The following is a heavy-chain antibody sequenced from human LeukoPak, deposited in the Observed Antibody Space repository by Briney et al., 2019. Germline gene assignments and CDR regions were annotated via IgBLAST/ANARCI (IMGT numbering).Heavy chain of an antibody. V-gene: IGHV1-69*13. Sequence: ASVKVSCKASGGTFSSAHINWVRQAPGQGLEWMGGIIPILGTPNYPQKFQARVSITADESTTTAYMELRSLTSDDTGVYFCAREMISGSYLETDAFDIWGQGTMVTVSS. CDR1: GGTFSSAH. J-gene: IGHJ3*02. CDR2: IIPILGTP. CDR3: AREMISGSYLETDAFDI. D-gene: IGHD1-26*01.